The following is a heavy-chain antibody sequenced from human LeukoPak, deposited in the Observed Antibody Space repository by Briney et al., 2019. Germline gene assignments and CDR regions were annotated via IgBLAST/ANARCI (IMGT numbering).Heavy chain of an antibody. CDR1: GFIFSSYG. CDR2: IWYDGGNK. CDR3: ARGTSGGYEGDY. Sequence: GGSLRLSCAASGFIFSSYGMHWVRQAPGKGLEWVAVIWYDGGNKYYADSVKGRFTISRDNSKNTLYLQMNSLRAEDTAVYYCARGTSGGYEGDYWGQGTLVTVSS. V-gene: IGHV3-33*01. D-gene: IGHD1-1*01. J-gene: IGHJ4*02.